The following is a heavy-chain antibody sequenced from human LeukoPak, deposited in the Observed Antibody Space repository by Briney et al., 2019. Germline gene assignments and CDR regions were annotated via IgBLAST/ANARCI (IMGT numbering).Heavy chain of an antibody. CDR1: GGSISSGGYY. Sequence: SETLSLTCTVSGGSISSGGYYWSWIRQHPGKGLEWIGYIYYSGSTYYNPSLKSRVTISVDTSKNQFSLKLSSVTAADTAVYYCARVPRAKEEPFDYWGQGTLVTVSS. CDR3: ARVPRAKEEPFDY. CDR2: IYYSGST. D-gene: IGHD1-14*01. J-gene: IGHJ4*02. V-gene: IGHV4-31*03.